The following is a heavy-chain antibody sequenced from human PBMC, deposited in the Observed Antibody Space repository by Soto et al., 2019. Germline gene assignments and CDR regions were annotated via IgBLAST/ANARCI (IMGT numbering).Heavy chain of an antibody. J-gene: IGHJ4*02. D-gene: IGHD3-10*01. CDR2: ISAYNGNT. CDR1: GYTFTSYG. CDR3: ARDRRGTMGRGLTSFDY. V-gene: IGHV1-18*01. Sequence: QVQLVQSGAEVKKPGASVKVSCKASGYTFTSYGISWVRLAPGQGLEWMGWISAYNGNTNYAPKLQGRVTMTTDTSTSTDYMELRSLRSDDTAGYYCARDRRGTMGRGLTSFDYWGQGTLVTVSS.